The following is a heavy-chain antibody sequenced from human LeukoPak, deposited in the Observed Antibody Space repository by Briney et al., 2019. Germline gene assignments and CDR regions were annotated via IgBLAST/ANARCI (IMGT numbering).Heavy chain of an antibody. CDR3: ARGEVWYDSSGYYYFDY. CDR1: GYSFTGYY. D-gene: IGHD3-22*01. V-gene: IGHV1-2*02. CDR2: INPNSGDT. J-gene: IGHJ4*02. Sequence: KPGASVKVSCKASGYSFTGYYMHWVRQAPGQGLEWMGWINPNSGDTKYAQKFQGRVTITRNTSISTAYMELSSLRSEDTAVYYCARGEVWYDSSGYYYFDYWGQGTLVTVSS.